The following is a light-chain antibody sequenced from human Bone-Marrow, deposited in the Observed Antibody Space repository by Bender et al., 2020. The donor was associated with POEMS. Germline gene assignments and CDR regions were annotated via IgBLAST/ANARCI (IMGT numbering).Light chain of an antibody. J-gene: IGLJ2*01. CDR3: QTWGTGIV. V-gene: IGLV4-69*01. CDR2: FNRDGSH. CDR1: SGHDNYA. Sequence: QLVLTQSPSASASLGASVKLTCTLSSGHDNYAIAWHQQQPEKGPRYLMKFNRDGSHSKGDGIPDRFSGSSSGAERYLTISSLQSEDEADYYCQTWGTGIVFGGGTTVTVL.